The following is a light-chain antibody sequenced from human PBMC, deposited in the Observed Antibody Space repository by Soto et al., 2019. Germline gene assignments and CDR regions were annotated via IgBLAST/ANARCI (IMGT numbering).Light chain of an antibody. CDR2: DAS. J-gene: IGKJ4*01. Sequence: EIVLTQSPATLSSFPGDRVTLSCRASQSVSSNLAWYQQKPGQAPRLLIYDASNRATDIPARFSGSGSGTDFTLTISSLEPEDFAVYYCQQRSNWPTFGGGTKLDIK. CDR1: QSVSSN. V-gene: IGKV3-11*01. CDR3: QQRSNWPT.